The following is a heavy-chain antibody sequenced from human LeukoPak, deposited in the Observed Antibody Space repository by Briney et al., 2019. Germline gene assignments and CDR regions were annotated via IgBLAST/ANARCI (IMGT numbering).Heavy chain of an antibody. CDR3: ARDLRPNYYDSSGYYRDAFDI. J-gene: IGHJ3*02. CDR1: GGSISSGGYY. Sequence: PSETLSLTCTVSGGSISSGGYYWSWIRQHPGKGLEWIGYIYYSGSTYYNPSLKSRVTISVDTSKNQFSLKLSFVTAADTAVYYCARDLRPNYYDSSGYYRDAFDIWGQGTMVTVSS. V-gene: IGHV4-31*03. CDR2: IYYSGST. D-gene: IGHD3-22*01.